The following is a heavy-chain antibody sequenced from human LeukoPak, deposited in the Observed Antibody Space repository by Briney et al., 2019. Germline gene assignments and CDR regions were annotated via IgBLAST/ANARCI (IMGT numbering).Heavy chain of an antibody. V-gene: IGHV1-8*01. D-gene: IGHD7-27*01. CDR1: GYTFTSYD. CDR2: MNPNGGNT. CDR3: ARGRVTGDIYYYYGMDV. Sequence: ASVKVSCKASGYTFTSYDINWVRQATGQGLEWMGWMNPNGGNTGYAQKFRGRVTMTRNTSISTAYMELSSLRSEDTAVYYCARGRVTGDIYYYYGMDVWGQGTTVTVSS. J-gene: IGHJ6*02.